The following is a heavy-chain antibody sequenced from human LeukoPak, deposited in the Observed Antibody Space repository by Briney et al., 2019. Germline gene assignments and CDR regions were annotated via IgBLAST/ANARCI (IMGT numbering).Heavy chain of an antibody. CDR2: IRSKAYGGTT. CDR3: TREERPYSFHSIYSYGSAYFDY. J-gene: IGHJ4*02. V-gene: IGHV3-49*03. Sequence: LSLTCTVSGYSISSGYFWGWIRQPPGKGLEWVGFIRSKAYGGTTEYAASVKGRFTISRDDSKSIAYLQMNSLKTEDTAVYYCTREERPYSFHSIYSYGSAYFDYWGQGTLVTVSS. CDR1: GYSISSGYF. D-gene: IGHD5-18*01.